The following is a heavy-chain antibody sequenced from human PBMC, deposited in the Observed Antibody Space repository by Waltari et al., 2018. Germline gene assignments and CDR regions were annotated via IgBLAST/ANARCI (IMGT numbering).Heavy chain of an antibody. J-gene: IGHJ4*02. Sequence: EVPLVASGGGLIQPGGSLSLSCAASGFTVRRNYMSSLRQAPGKGLEWVSGIYSGGSTYYADYVKGRFTISRDNSKNKLYLQRNSLRAEDTAVYYCARAIAVANAFDYWGQGTLVTVSS. CDR1: GFTVRRNY. V-gene: IGHV3-66*03. CDR2: IYSGGST. CDR3: ARAIAVANAFDY. D-gene: IGHD6-19*01.